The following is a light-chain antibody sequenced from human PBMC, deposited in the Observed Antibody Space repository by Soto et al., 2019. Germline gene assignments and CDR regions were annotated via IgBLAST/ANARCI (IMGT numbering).Light chain of an antibody. J-gene: IGLJ2*01. CDR1: SSDVGGYDY. CDR3: SSYTRSSTLV. V-gene: IGLV2-14*03. Sequence: QSALTQPASVSGSPGQSITISCTGTSSDVGGYDYVSWYQQHPGKAPKLMIYDVSDRPSGVSNRFSGSKSGITASLTISGLQAEDEADYYCSSYTRSSTLVFGGGTKVTVL. CDR2: DVS.